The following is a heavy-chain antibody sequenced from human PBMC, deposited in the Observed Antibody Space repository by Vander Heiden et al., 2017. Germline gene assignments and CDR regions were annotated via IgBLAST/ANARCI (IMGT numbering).Heavy chain of an antibody. J-gene: IGHJ6*02. CDR1: GFSFSNYA. CDR2: ISSSGDTR. D-gene: IGHD2-15*01. CDR3: AKARSGYCSGGSCHFYYNYAMDV. Sequence: EVQLLESGGGFVHPGGSLRLSCAASGFSFSNYAMSWVRQAPGKGLEWVSGISSSGDTRYFADSVTGRFTFSRDNSKNTLSLQMNSLRVEDTAIYYCAKARSGYCSGGSCHFYYNYAMDVWGQGDTVTVSS. V-gene: IGHV3-23*01.